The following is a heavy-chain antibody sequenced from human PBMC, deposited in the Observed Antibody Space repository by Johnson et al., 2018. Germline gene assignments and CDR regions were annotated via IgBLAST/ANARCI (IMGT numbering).Heavy chain of an antibody. D-gene: IGHD2-15*01. CDR1: GFTFSSYA. Sequence: EVQLVETGGGLEQPGGFLRLSCAVSGFTFSSYAMSWVRQAPRKGLEWVASISGSGADTYYADSVKGRFTISRDNSKNTVYLQMNSLRAEDTAVYYCAKDSIGGCSDGSCYHYYMDVWGKGTTVTVSS. J-gene: IGHJ6*03. CDR2: ISGSGADT. CDR3: AKDSIGGCSDGSCYHYYMDV. V-gene: IGHV3-23*04.